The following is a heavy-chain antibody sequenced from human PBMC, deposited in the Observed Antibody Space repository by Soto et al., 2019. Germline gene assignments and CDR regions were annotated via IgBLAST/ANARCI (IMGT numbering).Heavy chain of an antibody. CDR1: GGTFSSYA. CDR2: IIPIFGTA. D-gene: IGHD7-27*01. CDR3: ARDLKELGSYYYYCMDV. Sequence: SVKVSCKASGGTFSSYAISWVRQAPGQGLEWMGGIIPIFGTANYAQKFQGRVTITADESTSTAYMELSSLRSEDTAVYYCARDLKELGSYYYYCMDVWGQGTTVTVSS. V-gene: IGHV1-69*13. J-gene: IGHJ6*02.